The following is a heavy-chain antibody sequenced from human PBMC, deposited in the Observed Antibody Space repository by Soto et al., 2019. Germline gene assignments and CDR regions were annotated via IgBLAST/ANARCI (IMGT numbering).Heavy chain of an antibody. V-gene: IGHV2-26*01. CDR3: ARILFQSWEEPRKIDY. CDR1: GFSLSNARMG. CDR2: IFSNDEK. J-gene: IGHJ4*02. Sequence: QVTLKESGPVLVKPTETLTLTCTVSGFSLSNARMGVSWIRQPPGKALEWLAHIFSNDEKSYSTSLKSRLTLSKDTSKSQVVLTMTNMDPVDTATYYCARILFQSWEEPRKIDYWGQGTLVTVSS. D-gene: IGHD1-26*01.